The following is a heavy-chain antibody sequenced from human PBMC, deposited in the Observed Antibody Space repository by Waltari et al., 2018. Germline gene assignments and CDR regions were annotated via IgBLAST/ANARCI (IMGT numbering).Heavy chain of an antibody. V-gene: IGHV4-59*11. Sequence: QVQLQESGPGPVKPSETLSLTCTVSGGSISSHYWSWIRQPPGKGLEWIGYIYYSGSTYYNPSLKSRVTISVDTSKNQFSLKLSSVTAADTAVYYCASFVFDAFDIWGQGTTVTVSS. CDR2: IYYSGST. CDR1: GGSISSHY. J-gene: IGHJ3*02. CDR3: ASFVFDAFDI.